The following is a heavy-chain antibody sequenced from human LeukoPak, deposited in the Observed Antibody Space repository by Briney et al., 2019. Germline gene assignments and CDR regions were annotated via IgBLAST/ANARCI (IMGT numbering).Heavy chain of an antibody. Sequence: SETLSLTCTVSGGSISSSRYYWGWIRQPPGKGLEWIGSIYYSGNTYYNPSLKSRVTLSVDTSKNQFSLKLSSVTAADTAVYYCARLQVYSSSWYYYYYMDVWGKGTTVTISS. J-gene: IGHJ6*03. V-gene: IGHV4-39*01. CDR1: GGSISSSRYY. CDR2: IYYSGNT. D-gene: IGHD6-13*01. CDR3: ARLQVYSSSWYYYYYMDV.